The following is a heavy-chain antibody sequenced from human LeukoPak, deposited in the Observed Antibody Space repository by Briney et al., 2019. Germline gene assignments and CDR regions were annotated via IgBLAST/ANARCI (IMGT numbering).Heavy chain of an antibody. Sequence: GGSLRLSCAASGFTFSSYGMHWVRQAPGKGLEWVAVISYDGSNKYYADSVKGRFTISRDNSKNTLYLQMNSLRGEDTAVYYCAKEPSVFRSNPTGDPDYWGQGTLVTVSS. D-gene: IGHD7-27*01. V-gene: IGHV3-30*18. CDR2: ISYDGSNK. CDR1: GFTFSSYG. CDR3: AKEPSVFRSNPTGDPDY. J-gene: IGHJ4*02.